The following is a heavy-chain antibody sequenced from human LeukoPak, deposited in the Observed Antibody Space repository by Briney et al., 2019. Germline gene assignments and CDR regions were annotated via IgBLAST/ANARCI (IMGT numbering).Heavy chain of an antibody. V-gene: IGHV4-34*01. CDR3: ARVTSSSWYRGVQGWFDP. J-gene: IGHJ5*02. Sequence: TSSETLSLTCAVYGGSFSGYYWSWIRQPPGKGLEWIGEINHSGSTNYNPSLKSRVTISVDTSKNQFSLKLSSVTAADTAVYYCARVTSSSWYRGVQGWFDPWGQGTLVTVSS. D-gene: IGHD6-13*01. CDR1: GGSFSGYY. CDR2: INHSGST.